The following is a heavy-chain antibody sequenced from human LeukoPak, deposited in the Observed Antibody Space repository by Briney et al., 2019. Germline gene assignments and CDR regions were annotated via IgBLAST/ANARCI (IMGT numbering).Heavy chain of an antibody. Sequence: GGFLRLSCAASGFTFSSYAMSWVRQAPGKGLEWVSAISGSGGSTYYADSVKGRFTISRDNSKNTLYLQMNSLRAEDTAVYYCATDSDYYDSFYFDYWGQGTLVTVSS. J-gene: IGHJ4*02. D-gene: IGHD3-22*01. CDR2: ISGSGGST. V-gene: IGHV3-23*01. CDR1: GFTFSSYA. CDR3: ATDSDYYDSFYFDY.